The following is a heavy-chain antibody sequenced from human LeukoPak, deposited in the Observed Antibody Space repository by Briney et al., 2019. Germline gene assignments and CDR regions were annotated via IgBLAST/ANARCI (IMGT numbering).Heavy chain of an antibody. CDR1: GYTFTSYD. CDR2: MNPNSGNT. J-gene: IGHJ6*03. Sequence: ASVKLSCKASGYTFTSYDINWVRWATGQGLEWMGWMNPNSGNTGSAQKFHGRVTMTMNTSISTAYIELRCLRSEDTAVYYCARVGSGWTYYYYCYMDVWGKGTTVTVSS. CDR3: ARVGSGWTYYYYCYMDV. V-gene: IGHV1-8*01. D-gene: IGHD6-19*01.